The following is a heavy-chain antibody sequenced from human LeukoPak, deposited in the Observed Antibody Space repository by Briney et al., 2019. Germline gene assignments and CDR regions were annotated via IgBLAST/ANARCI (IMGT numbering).Heavy chain of an antibody. V-gene: IGHV1-69*05. CDR1: GGTFSSYA. CDR2: IIPIFGTA. D-gene: IGHD6-6*01. CDR3: ASVHINSSSPTGWFDP. Sequence: ASVKVSCKASGGTFSSYAISWVRQAPGQGLEWMEGIIPIFGTANYAQKFQGRVTITTDESTSTAYMELSSLRSEDTAVYYCASVHINSSSPTGWFDPWGQGTLVTVSS. J-gene: IGHJ5*02.